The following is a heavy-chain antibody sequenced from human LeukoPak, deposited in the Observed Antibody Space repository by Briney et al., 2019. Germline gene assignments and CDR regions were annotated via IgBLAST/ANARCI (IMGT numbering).Heavy chain of an antibody. CDR3: ARGINVGAFDI. V-gene: IGHV4-39*07. CDR2: IYYSGST. D-gene: IGHD3-16*01. CDR1: GGSISSSSYY. Sequence: SETLSLTCTVSGGSISSSSYYWGWIRQPPGKGLEWIGSIYYSGSTYYNPSLKSRVTISVDTSKNQFSLKLSSVTAADTAVYYCARGINVGAFDIWGQGTMVTVSS. J-gene: IGHJ3*02.